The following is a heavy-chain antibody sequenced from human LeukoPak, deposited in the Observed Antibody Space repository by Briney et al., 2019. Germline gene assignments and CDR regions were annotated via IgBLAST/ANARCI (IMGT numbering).Heavy chain of an antibody. CDR1: GYSISTGYY. D-gene: IGHD6-6*01. CDR3: ASLSRYSSSKDDYYMDV. J-gene: IGHJ6*03. Sequence: SETLSLTCTVSGYSISTGYYWDWIRQPPGKGLEWIRTFYHGGSTYYNPSLKSRVTISVDTSKNQFSLKLSSVTAADTAVYYCASLSRYSSSKDDYYMDVWGKGTTVTVSS. CDR2: FYHGGST. V-gene: IGHV4-38-2*02.